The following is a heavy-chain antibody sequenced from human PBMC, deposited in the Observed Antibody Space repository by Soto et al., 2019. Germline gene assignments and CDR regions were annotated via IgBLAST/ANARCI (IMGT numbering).Heavy chain of an antibody. D-gene: IGHD3-22*01. J-gene: IGHJ4*02. CDR3: ARLGYYYDSSGHLGAYYFDY. V-gene: IGHV5-51*01. CDR1: GYSFTSYW. CDR2: IYPGDSDT. Sequence: LGESLKISCKGSGYSFTSYWIGWVRQMPGKGLEWMGIIYPGDSDTRYSPSFQGQVTISADKSISTAYLQWSSLKASDTAMYYCARLGYYYDSSGHLGAYYFDYWGQGTLVTVSS.